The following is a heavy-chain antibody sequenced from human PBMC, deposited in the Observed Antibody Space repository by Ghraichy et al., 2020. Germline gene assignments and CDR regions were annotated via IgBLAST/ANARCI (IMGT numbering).Heavy chain of an antibody. D-gene: IGHD4-17*01. CDR1: GFTFSSYS. CDR3: ARMTTVTNSPFDY. J-gene: IGHJ4*02. V-gene: IGHV3-21*01. Sequence: LSLTCAASGFTFSSYSMNWVRRAPGKGLEWVSSISSSSSYIYYADSVKGRFTISRDNAKNSLYLQMNSLRAEDTPVYYCARMTTVTNSPFDYWGQGTLVTVSS. CDR2: ISSSSSYI.